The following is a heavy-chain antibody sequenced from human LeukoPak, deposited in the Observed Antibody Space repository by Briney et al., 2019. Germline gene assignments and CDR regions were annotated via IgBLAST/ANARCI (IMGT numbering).Heavy chain of an antibody. Sequence: PGGSLRLSCAASGFTFSSYSMNWARQAPGKGLEWVSSISSSSSYIYYADSVKGRFTISRDNAKNSLYLQMNSLRAEDTAVYYCARGSYGSGCYSYYFDYWGQGTLVTVSS. CDR1: GFTFSSYS. CDR2: ISSSSSYI. D-gene: IGHD3-10*01. CDR3: ARGSYGSGCYSYYFDY. J-gene: IGHJ4*02. V-gene: IGHV3-21*01.